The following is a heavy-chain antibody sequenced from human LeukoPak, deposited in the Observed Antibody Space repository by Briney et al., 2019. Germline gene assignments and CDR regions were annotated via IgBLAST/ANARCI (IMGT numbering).Heavy chain of an antibody. CDR2: INPSGGST. Sequence: ASVKVSCKASGYTFTSYYMHWVRQAPGQGLEWMGIINPSGGSTSYAQKFRGRVTMTRDTSTSTVYMELSSLRSEDTAVYYCARGPYYYDSSGYLHAFDIWGQGTMVTVSS. CDR3: ARGPYYYDSSGYLHAFDI. J-gene: IGHJ3*02. V-gene: IGHV1-46*01. D-gene: IGHD3-22*01. CDR1: GYTFTSYY.